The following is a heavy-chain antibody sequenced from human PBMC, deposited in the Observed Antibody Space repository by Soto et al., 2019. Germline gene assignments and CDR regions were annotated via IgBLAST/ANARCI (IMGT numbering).Heavy chain of an antibody. CDR2: IYYSGST. CDR1: GGSISSYY. CDR3: ARAYPYYYDSSGLNIDD. V-gene: IGHV4-59*01. Sequence: PSETLSLTCTVSGGSISSYYWSWIRQPPGKGLEWIGYIYYSGSTNYNPSLKSRVTISVDTSKNQFSLKLSSVTAADTAVYYCARAYPYYYDSSGLNIDDWGKGTLVPVSS. D-gene: IGHD3-22*01. J-gene: IGHJ4*02.